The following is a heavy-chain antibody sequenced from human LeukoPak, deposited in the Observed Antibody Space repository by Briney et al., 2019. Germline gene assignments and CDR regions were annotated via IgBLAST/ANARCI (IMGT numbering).Heavy chain of an antibody. V-gene: IGHV4-34*01. Sequence: SETLSLTCVVSGGILSGYYWSWIRQPPGKGLEWIGEINHSGSTNYNPSLKSRVTISVDTSKNQFSLKLNSVTAADTAVYYCARRAYMDVWGKGTTVTISS. CDR1: GGILSGYY. CDR2: INHSGST. CDR3: ARRAYMDV. J-gene: IGHJ6*03.